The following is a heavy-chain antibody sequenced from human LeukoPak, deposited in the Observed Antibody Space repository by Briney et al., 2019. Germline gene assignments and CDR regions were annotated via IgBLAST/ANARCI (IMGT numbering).Heavy chain of an antibody. V-gene: IGHV4-34*01. CDR1: GGSFSGYY. CDR2: INHSGSA. Sequence: SETLSLTCAVYGGSFSGYYWSWIRQPPGKGLEWIGEINHSGSANYNPSLKSRVTISIDTSKNQFSLKLSSVTAADTAIYYCARAYSSSWYLNWFDPWGQGTLVTVSS. J-gene: IGHJ5*02. D-gene: IGHD6-13*01. CDR3: ARAYSSSWYLNWFDP.